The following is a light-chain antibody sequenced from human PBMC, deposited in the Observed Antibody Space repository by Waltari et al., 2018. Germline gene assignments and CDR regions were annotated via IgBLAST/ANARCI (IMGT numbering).Light chain of an antibody. CDR1: HSVDWY. J-gene: IGKJ4*01. V-gene: IGKV3-11*01. Sequence: EIVLTQSPVTLSLSPGERATLSCRASHSVDWYLAWYQQRPGQPPRLLIYDTSNRAPGIPARFSGSGSDTDFTLTISSLEPEDFAVYYCQQRRSWPLTFGGGTKVEIE. CDR3: QQRRSWPLT. CDR2: DTS.